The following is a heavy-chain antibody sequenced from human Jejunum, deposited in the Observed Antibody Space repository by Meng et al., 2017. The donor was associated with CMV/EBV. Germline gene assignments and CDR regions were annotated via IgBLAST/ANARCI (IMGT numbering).Heavy chain of an antibody. Sequence: GGSISSYFWSWIRQPPGKGLEWIGYMYYSGSTNYNPSLKSRVTISVDTSKNQFSLKLSSVTAADTAVYYCARDLTREVTWGFDPWGQGTLVTVSS. CDR1: GGSISSYF. D-gene: IGHD7-27*01. CDR3: ARDLTREVTWGFDP. J-gene: IGHJ5*02. V-gene: IGHV4-59*01. CDR2: MYYSGST.